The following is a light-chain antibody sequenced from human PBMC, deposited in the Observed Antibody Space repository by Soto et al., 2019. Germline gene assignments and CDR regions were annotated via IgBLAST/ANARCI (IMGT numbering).Light chain of an antibody. CDR1: SSDVGGYNY. Sequence: QSVLTQPPSASGSPGQSVTISCTGTSSDVGGYNYVSWYQQHPGEAPKLMIYEVSKRPSGVPDRFSGSKSGNTASLTVSGLQAEDESDYYCSSYADSNNPYVFGTRTMVT. V-gene: IGLV2-8*01. CDR2: EVS. CDR3: SSYADSNNPYV. J-gene: IGLJ1*01.